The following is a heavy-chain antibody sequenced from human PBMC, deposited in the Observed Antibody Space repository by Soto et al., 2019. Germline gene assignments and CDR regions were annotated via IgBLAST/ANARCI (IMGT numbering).Heavy chain of an antibody. Sequence: EVQLVQSGAEVKKPGESLKISCKGSGYSFTTYWIAWVRQMPGRGLEWMGIIYPGDSDARYSPSFQGQVTISADKSISTAYLQWSSLKASDTAMYYCARETWIQLPRPPYYYYYYGMDVWGQGTTVTVSS. J-gene: IGHJ6*02. CDR3: ARETWIQLPRPPYYYYYYGMDV. V-gene: IGHV5-51*01. CDR1: GYSFTTYW. D-gene: IGHD5-18*01. CDR2: IYPGDSDA.